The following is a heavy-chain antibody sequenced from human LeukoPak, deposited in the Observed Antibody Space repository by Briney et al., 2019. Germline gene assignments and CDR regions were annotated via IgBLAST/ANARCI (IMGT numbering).Heavy chain of an antibody. CDR3: ARTGYSYGYWSYNWFDP. J-gene: IGHJ5*02. CDR1: GGTFSSYA. V-gene: IGHV1-69*04. Sequence: SVKVSCTASGGTFSSYAISWVRQAPGQGLEWMGRIIPILGIANYAQKFQGRVTITADKSTSTAYMGLSSLRSEDTAVYYCARTGYSYGYWSYNWFDPWGQGTLVTVSS. CDR2: IIPILGIA. D-gene: IGHD5-18*01.